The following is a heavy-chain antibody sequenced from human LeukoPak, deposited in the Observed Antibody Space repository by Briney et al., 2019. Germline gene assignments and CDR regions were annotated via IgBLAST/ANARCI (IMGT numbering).Heavy chain of an antibody. J-gene: IGHJ4*02. CDR1: GFNFSSFV. CDR3: ARGPSSSWWD. Sequence: GGSLRLSCAGSGFNFSSFVMTWVRQAPGKGLEWVSSISASGRGTYYADSVKGRFTISRDNSKNTLYLQMNSLRAEDTAVYYCARGPSSSWWDWGQGTLVTVSS. D-gene: IGHD6-13*01. V-gene: IGHV3-23*01. CDR2: ISASGRGT.